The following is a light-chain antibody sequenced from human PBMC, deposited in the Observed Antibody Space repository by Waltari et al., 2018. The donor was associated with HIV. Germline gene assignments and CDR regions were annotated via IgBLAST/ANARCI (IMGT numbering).Light chain of an antibody. V-gene: IGKV3-11*01. J-gene: IGKJ1*01. CDR2: DAS. Sequence: ELVLTQSPATLPFSPGERAPLSCRARQSVRSYLGRYPQKPGQAPRLLIYDASNRATVIPARFSGSGSGTDYTLGISSLEPEDFAVYYCQQRSDWLPTFGQGTKVEIK. CDR3: QQRSDWLPT. CDR1: QSVRSY.